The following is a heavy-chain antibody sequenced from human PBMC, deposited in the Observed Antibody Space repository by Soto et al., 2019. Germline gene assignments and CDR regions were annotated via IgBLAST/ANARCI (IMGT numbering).Heavy chain of an antibody. V-gene: IGHV3-21*01. CDR3: ARFYDSSGYYGYDAFDI. CDR2: ISSSSSYI. D-gene: IGHD3-22*01. CDR1: GFTFSSYS. J-gene: IGHJ3*02. Sequence: PGGSLRLSCAASGFTFSSYSMNWVRQAPGKGLEWVSSISSSSSYIYYADSVKGRFTISRDNAKNSLYLQMNSLRAEDTAVYYCARFYDSSGYYGYDAFDIWGQGTMVTVS.